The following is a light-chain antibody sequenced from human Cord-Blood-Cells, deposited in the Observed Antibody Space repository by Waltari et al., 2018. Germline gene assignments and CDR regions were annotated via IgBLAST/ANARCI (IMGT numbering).Light chain of an antibody. CDR2: DAS. CDR3: HQYTSYT. CDR1: KSISSW. Sequence: DIQMTQSPSTLSASVGDRVTITCRASKSISSWLAWYQQKPVKAPKLLIYDASSLESGVPSRFSGSGPGTEFTLNISNLQPDDFATYYCHQYTSYTFGHGTKLEIK. J-gene: IGKJ2*01. V-gene: IGKV1-5*01.